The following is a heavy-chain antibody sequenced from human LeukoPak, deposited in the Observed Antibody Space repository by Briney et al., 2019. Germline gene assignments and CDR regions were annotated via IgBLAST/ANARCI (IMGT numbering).Heavy chain of an antibody. CDR2: LDSDASIT. J-gene: IGHJ6*02. D-gene: IGHD5-12*01. Sequence: PGGSLRLSCAASGFTFSGNWMHWVRQAPGKGLVWVSRLDSDASITNYADSVKGRFTISSDNAKNTLYLQMNSLTAEDTAVYYCAGVPGYSGYFYGMDVWGQGTTVTVSS. CDR3: AGVPGYSGYFYGMDV. V-gene: IGHV3-74*01. CDR1: GFTFSGNW.